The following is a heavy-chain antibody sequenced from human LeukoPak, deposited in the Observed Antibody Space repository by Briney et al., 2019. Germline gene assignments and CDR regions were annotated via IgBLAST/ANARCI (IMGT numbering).Heavy chain of an antibody. CDR1: GGSISSGGYY. CDR2: IYHSGST. V-gene: IGHV4-30-2*01. D-gene: IGHD7-27*01. CDR3: ATSNWGSGY. Sequence: PSQTLSLTCTVSGGSISSGGYYWSWIRQPPGKGLEWIGYIYHSGSTYYNPSLKSRVTISVDRSKNQFSLKLSSVTAADTAVYYCATSNWGSGYWGQGTLVTVSS. J-gene: IGHJ4*02.